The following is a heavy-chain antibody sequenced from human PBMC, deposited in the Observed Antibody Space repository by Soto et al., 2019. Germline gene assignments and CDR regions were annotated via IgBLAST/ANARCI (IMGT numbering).Heavy chain of an antibody. V-gene: IGHV1-8*01. CDR1: GYTFTSYD. J-gene: IGHJ3*02. D-gene: IGHD3-3*01. CDR3: ASPARNYDFWSGYSFDI. CDR2: MNPNSGNT. Sequence: QVQLVQSGAEVKKPGASVKVSCKASGYTFTSYDINWVRQATGQGLEWMGWMNPNSGNTGYAQKFRGRVTKTRNTSISTAYMELSSLRSEDTAVYYCASPARNYDFWSGYSFDIWGQGTMVTVSS.